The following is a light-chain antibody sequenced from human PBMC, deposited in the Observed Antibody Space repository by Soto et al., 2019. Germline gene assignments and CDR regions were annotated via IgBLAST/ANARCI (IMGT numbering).Light chain of an antibody. CDR3: QHRSSWPGA. V-gene: IGKV3D-20*02. J-gene: IGKJ3*01. CDR2: DSS. Sequence: EIVLTQSPATLSLSPGERATLSCRASQSLSSNFLAWYQQKPGQPPRLLIYDSSTRATGFPDRFSGSGSGTDFTLTIIRLEPEDFAVYYCQHRSSWPGAFGPGTKVDIK. CDR1: QSLSSNF.